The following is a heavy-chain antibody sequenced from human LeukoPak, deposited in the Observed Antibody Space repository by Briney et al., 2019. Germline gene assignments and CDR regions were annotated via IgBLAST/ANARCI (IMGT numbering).Heavy chain of an antibody. CDR2: MNPNSGNT. D-gene: IGHD5-12*01. CDR3: ARVATTGADYYYYGMDV. CDR1: RYTFTSYD. J-gene: IGHJ6*02. V-gene: IGHV1-8*01. Sequence: ASVKVSCKASRYTFTSYDINWVRQATGQGLEWMGWMNPNSGNTGYAQKFQGRVTMTRNTSISTAYMELSSLRSEDTAVYYCARVATTGADYYYYGMDVWAKGPRSPSP.